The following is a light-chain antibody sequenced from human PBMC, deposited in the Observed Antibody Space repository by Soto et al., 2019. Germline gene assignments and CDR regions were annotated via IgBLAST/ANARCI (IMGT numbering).Light chain of an antibody. CDR2: AAS. CDR1: QGISNY. V-gene: IGKV1-27*01. CDR3: QKYDSAPQT. J-gene: IGKJ1*01. Sequence: DIQMTQSPSSLSASVGDRVTITCRASQGISNYLAWYQQKPGKVPKLLIYAASTLQSGVPSRFSSSGFGTDFTLTISSLQPDDVASYYCQKYDSAPQTFGQGTKVEIK.